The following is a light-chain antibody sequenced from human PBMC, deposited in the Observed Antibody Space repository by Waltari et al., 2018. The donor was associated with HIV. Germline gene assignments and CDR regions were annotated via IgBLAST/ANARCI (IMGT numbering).Light chain of an antibody. CDR1: QSVSIW. CDR3: QRYNSDLWA. Sequence: DIQMTQSPTTLSESVGDRVTITCRASQSVSIWLAWYQQKPGKDPKLLIYKASNLVTGVPSRFTGSGSGTEFTLTISSLQPDDSATYYCQRYNSDLWAFGQGTKVEIK. V-gene: IGKV1-5*03. CDR2: KAS. J-gene: IGKJ1*01.